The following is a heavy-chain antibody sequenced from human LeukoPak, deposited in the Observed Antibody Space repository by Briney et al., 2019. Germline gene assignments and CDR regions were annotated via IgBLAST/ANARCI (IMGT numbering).Heavy chain of an antibody. J-gene: IGHJ4*02. CDR1: GGTFSSYA. V-gene: IGHV1-69*04. Sequence: SVKVSCKASGGTFSSYAISWVRQAPGQGLEWMGRIIPILGIANYAQKFQGRVTITADKSTSTAYMELSSLRSEDTAVYYCARGREHNQWELLHGGYFDYWGQGTLVTVSS. CDR3: ARGREHNQWELLHGGYFDY. CDR2: IIPILGIA. D-gene: IGHD1-26*01.